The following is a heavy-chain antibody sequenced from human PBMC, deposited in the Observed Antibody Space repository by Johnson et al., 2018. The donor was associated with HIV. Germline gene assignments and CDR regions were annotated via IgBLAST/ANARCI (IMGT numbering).Heavy chain of an antibody. CDR1: GFTFSSNA. D-gene: IGHD7-27*01. V-gene: IGHV3-30-3*01. Sequence: QVQLVESGGGVVQPGRSLRLSCAASGFTFSSNAMHWVRQAPGKGLERVVVISYAGSNKSYADSVKGRFTISRDNSKNTLYLQMNSLRAEDTAVYYCARDKANWGPSRDVGAFDIWGQGTMVTVSS. CDR2: ISYAGSNK. J-gene: IGHJ3*02. CDR3: ARDKANWGPSRDVGAFDI.